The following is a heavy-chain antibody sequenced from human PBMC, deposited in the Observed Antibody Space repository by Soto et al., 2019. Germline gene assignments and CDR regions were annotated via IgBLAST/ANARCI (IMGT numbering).Heavy chain of an antibody. CDR1: GFTFRNYA. J-gene: IGHJ6*02. V-gene: IGHV3-23*01. CDR2: ISGNGGDI. CDR3: AKRGDIVEVSRTFVGYGMDV. D-gene: IGHD2-2*01. Sequence: EVQLLESGGALVQPGGSLRLSCAASGFTFRNYAMSWVRQAPGKGLEWVSRISGNGGDINYADTVKGRFTISRDNSKNKLYLQMNTLRAEDTAVYYCAKRGDIVEVSRTFVGYGMDVWGQGTTVTDSS.